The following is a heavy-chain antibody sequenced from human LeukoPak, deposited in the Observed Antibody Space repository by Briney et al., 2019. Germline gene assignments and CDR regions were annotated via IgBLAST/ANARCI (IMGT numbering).Heavy chain of an antibody. Sequence: GASVKVSCKAPGDTLITHYISWVRQAPGQGLERVGRIVPVIGVATYAQSLQGRVIMTADRSTNAAYMELSSLRFEDSAVYFCAIHSSRGHYYDFDFWGQGSLVTVSS. CDR2: IVPVIGVA. CDR1: GDTLITHY. J-gene: IGHJ4*02. D-gene: IGHD3-22*01. CDR3: AIHSSRGHYYDFDF. V-gene: IGHV1-69*02.